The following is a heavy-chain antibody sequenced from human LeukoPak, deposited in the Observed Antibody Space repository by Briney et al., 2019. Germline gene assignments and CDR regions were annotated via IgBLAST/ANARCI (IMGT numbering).Heavy chain of an antibody. CDR3: AREGGLLWFGELPLDY. Sequence: GGSLRLSCAASGLTGSHNYVSWVRQAPGKGLEWVSYISSSSSTIYYADSVKGRFTISRDNAKNSLYLQMNSLRAEDTAVYYCAREGGLLWFGELPLDYWGQGTLVTVSS. CDR1: GLTGSHNY. J-gene: IGHJ4*02. D-gene: IGHD3-10*01. CDR2: ISSSSSTI. V-gene: IGHV3-11*04.